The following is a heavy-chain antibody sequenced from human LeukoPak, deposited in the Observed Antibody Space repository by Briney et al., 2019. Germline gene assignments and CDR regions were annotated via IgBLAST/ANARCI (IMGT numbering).Heavy chain of an antibody. CDR2: ISYDGKSK. V-gene: IGHV3-30*15. D-gene: IGHD1-7*01. J-gene: IGHJ6*03. Sequence: GRSVRLSCVGSGFIFSNFAMHWVRQAPGKGLEWVALISYDGKSKYYADSMKGRFIISRDNSKNTLFLQMSGLRVEDTAVYYCAREEQELVRNYYYYMDVWGKGTTVPVSS. CDR1: GFIFSNFA. CDR3: AREEQELVRNYYYYMDV.